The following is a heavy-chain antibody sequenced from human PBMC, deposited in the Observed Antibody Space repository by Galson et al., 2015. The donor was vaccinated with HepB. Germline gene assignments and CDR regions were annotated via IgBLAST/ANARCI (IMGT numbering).Heavy chain of an antibody. D-gene: IGHD2-2*01. V-gene: IGHV1-69*06. Sequence: SVKVSCKASGGTFSSYAISWVRQAPGQGLEWMGGIIPIFGTANYAQKFQGRVTITADKSTSTAYMELSSLRSEDTAVYYCARDRCSSTSCYVADDAFDIWGQGTMVTVSS. CDR1: GGTFSSYA. CDR2: IIPIFGTA. J-gene: IGHJ3*02. CDR3: ARDRCSSTSCYVADDAFDI.